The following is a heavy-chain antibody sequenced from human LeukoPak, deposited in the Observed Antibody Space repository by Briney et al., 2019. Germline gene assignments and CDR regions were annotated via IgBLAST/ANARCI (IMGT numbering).Heavy chain of an antibody. CDR2: IYYSGST. CDR1: GGSISSSSYY. V-gene: IGHV4-39*01. CDR3: ARASYNSDWYFDQ. Sequence: PSETLSLTCTVSGGSISSSSYYWGWIRQPPGKGLEWIGSIYYSGSTYYNPSLKSRVTISVDTSKNQFSLKLSSVTAADTAVYYCARASYNSDWYFDQWGQGTLVTVSS. J-gene: IGHJ4*02. D-gene: IGHD6-19*01.